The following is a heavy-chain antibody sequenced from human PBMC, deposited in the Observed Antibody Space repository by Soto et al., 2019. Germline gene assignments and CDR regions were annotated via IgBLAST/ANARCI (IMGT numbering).Heavy chain of an antibody. CDR3: ARRNRMAPAGKFYYYGMDV. CDR2: IDYSGNT. D-gene: IGHD6-13*01. CDR1: GGSISSKSFY. Sequence: SETLSLTCTVSGGSISSKSFYWGWIRQPPGKGLEWIGSIDYSGNTYHNASLKSRVTISVDTSKNQLSLKLTSVTAADTGVYYCARRNRMAPAGKFYYYGMDVWGQGTTVTVSS. V-gene: IGHV4-39*01. J-gene: IGHJ6*02.